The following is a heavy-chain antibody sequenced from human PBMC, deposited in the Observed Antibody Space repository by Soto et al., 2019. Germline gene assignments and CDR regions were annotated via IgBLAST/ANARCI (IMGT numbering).Heavy chain of an antibody. CDR1: GYTFTSYG. Sequence: ASVKVSCKASGYTFTSYGISWVRQAPGQGLEWMGRISAYNGNTNYAQKLQGRVTMTTDKSTSTAYMELSSLRSEDTAVYYCARDRGGLDYYYYYMDVWGKGTTVTVSS. V-gene: IGHV1-18*01. D-gene: IGHD3-10*01. CDR3: ARDRGGLDYYYYYMDV. J-gene: IGHJ6*03. CDR2: ISAYNGNT.